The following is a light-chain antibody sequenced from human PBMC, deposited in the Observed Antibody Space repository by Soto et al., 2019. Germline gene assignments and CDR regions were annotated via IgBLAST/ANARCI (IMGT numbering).Light chain of an antibody. V-gene: IGLV2-14*01. CDR2: DVR. Sequence: QSVLTQPASVSGCPGQSSSISWTGSRREIGGYDCVSWYQQRPCKAPKLMIYDVRYRPSAVSNRFSGSKSGNTASLTISGLQADDEADYYCCSYTRTSNHYFFGSGTKVTVL. CDR1: RREIGGYDC. J-gene: IGLJ1*01. CDR3: CSYTRTSNHYF.